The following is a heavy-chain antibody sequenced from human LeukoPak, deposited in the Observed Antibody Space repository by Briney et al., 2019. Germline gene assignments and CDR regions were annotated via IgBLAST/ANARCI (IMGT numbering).Heavy chain of an antibody. CDR3: AARSGREARDY. Sequence: SETLSLTCTVSGGSISSYYWSWIRQPPGKGLEWIGYIYYSGSTNYNPSLKSRVTISVDTSKNQFSLKLSSVTAADTAVYYCAARSGREARDYWGQGTLVTVSS. CDR1: GGSISSYY. J-gene: IGHJ4*02. CDR2: IYYSGST. V-gene: IGHV4-59*01. D-gene: IGHD1-26*01.